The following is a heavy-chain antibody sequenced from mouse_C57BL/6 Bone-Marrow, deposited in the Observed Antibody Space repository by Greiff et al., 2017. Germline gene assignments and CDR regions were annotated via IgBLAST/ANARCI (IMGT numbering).Heavy chain of an antibody. CDR2: IDPENGDT. J-gene: IGHJ3*01. Sequence: VQLQQSGAELVRPGASVKLSCTASGFNIKDDYMHWVKQRPEQGLEWIGWIDPENGDTEYASKFQGKATITADTSSNTAYLQLSSLTSEDTSVYYCTANWGAVWGQGTLVTVSS. V-gene: IGHV14-4*01. CDR3: TANWGAV. D-gene: IGHD4-1*01. CDR1: GFNIKDDY.